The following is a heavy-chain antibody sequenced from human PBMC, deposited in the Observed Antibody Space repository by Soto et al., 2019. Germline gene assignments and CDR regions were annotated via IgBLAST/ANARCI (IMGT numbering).Heavy chain of an antibody. Sequence: GESLKISCKGSGYSFTSYWISWVRQMPGKGLEWMGRIDPSDSYTNYSPSFQGHVTISADKSISTAYLQWSSLKASDTAMYYCAIWDLDTVTSYYYGMDVWGQGTTVTVSS. CDR1: GYSFTSYW. V-gene: IGHV5-10-1*01. D-gene: IGHD4-4*01. J-gene: IGHJ6*02. CDR2: IDPSDSYT. CDR3: AIWDLDTVTSYYYGMDV.